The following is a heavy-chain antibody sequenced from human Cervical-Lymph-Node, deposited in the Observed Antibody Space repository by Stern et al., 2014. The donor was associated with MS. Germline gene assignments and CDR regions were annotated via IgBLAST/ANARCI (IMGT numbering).Heavy chain of an antibody. V-gene: IGHV3-9*01. CDR1: GFTFDDYA. Sequence: VQLVESGGGLVQPGRSLRLSCAASGFTFDDYAMHWVRQAPGKGLEWVSGISWNSGSIGYADSVKGRFTISRDNAKNSLYLQMNSLRAEDTALYYCAKDMGYSYGYNYGMDVWGQGTTVTVSS. CDR2: ISWNSGSI. D-gene: IGHD5-18*01. CDR3: AKDMGYSYGYNYGMDV. J-gene: IGHJ6*02.